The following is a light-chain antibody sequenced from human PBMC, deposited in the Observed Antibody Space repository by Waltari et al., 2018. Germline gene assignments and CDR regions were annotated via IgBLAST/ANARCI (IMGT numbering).Light chain of an antibody. Sequence: DIQMTQSPSSLSASVGDRVPITCQASQDISKSLNWYQQKPGKAPNLLIYDASNLQRGVPSRFSGSGSGTHFTFTINSLQPEDIATYYCQQFANLPLTFGGGTKVQIK. CDR2: DAS. CDR1: QDISKS. V-gene: IGKV1-33*01. CDR3: QQFANLPLT. J-gene: IGKJ4*01.